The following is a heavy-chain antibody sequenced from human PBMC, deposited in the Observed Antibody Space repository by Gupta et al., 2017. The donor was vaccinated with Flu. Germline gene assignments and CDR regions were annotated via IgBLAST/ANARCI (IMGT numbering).Heavy chain of an antibody. D-gene: IGHD3-22*01. CDR1: GGSISTKAYF. CDR3: ARYYDPYDRIEGYSFEL. V-gene: IGHV4-61*02. J-gene: IGHJ3*01. CDR2: IYSSGKT. Sequence: QVQLQESGPGLVEPSQTLSLTCTVSGGSISTKAYFWSWIRQPAGKGLEWVGRIYSSGKTQYNPSFESRVSMSLDTTRNQFSLHMNSVTAADTAVYYCARYYDPYDRIEGYSFELWGQGTLVTVSS.